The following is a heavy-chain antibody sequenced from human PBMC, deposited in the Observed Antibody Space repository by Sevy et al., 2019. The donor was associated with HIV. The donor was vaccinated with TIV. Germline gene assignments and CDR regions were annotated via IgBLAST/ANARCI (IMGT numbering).Heavy chain of an antibody. CDR1: GFAFSNYA. D-gene: IGHD2-2*01. CDR3: ARDCNSASCLWGLDV. Sequence: GGSLRLSCTASGFAFSNYAMSWVRQAPGKGLEWVANIKRDGSEKYYVASVKGRFTISRDNAKNSLYMQMNSLRAEDTAVYYCARDCNSASCLWGLDVWGQGTTVTVSS. J-gene: IGHJ6*02. V-gene: IGHV3-7*03. CDR2: IKRDGSEK.